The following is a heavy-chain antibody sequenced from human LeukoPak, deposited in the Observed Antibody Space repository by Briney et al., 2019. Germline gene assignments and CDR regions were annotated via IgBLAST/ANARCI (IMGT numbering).Heavy chain of an antibody. V-gene: IGHV3-30-3*01. CDR2: ISYDGSNK. J-gene: IGHJ4*02. CDR1: AFIFSGHW. CDR3: ARDPGIAAAVFYFDY. Sequence: GGSLRLSCEGSAFIFSGHWMNWVRQTPGKGLEWVAVISYDGSNKYYADSVKGRFTISRDNSKNTLYLQMNSLRAEDTAVYYCARDPGIAAAVFYFDYWGQGTLVTVSS. D-gene: IGHD6-13*01.